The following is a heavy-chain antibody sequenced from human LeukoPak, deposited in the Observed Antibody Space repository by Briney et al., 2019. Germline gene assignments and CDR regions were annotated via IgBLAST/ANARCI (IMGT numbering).Heavy chain of an antibody. CDR3: ARGYYDSSGYYPDY. Sequence: GASVKVSCKASGYTFTSYSMNWVRQAPGQGLEWMGWINPNSGGTNYAQKFQGRVTMTRDTSISTAYMELSRLRSDDTAVYYCARGYYDSSGYYPDYWGQGTLVTVSS. CDR1: GYTFTSYS. J-gene: IGHJ4*02. D-gene: IGHD3-22*01. CDR2: INPNSGGT. V-gene: IGHV1-2*02.